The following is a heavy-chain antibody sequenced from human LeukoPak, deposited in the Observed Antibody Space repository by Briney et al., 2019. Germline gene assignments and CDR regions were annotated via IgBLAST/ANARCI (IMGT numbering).Heavy chain of an antibody. J-gene: IGHJ3*02. CDR1: GGSISSSNW. Sequence: PSETLSLTCAVSGGSISSSNWWSWVRQPPGKGLEWIGEIYHSGGTNYNPSLKSRVTISVDKSKNQFSLKLSSVTAADTAVYYCARWDYALDAFDIWGQGTMVTVSS. CDR2: IYHSGGT. V-gene: IGHV4-4*02. CDR3: ARWDYALDAFDI. D-gene: IGHD2-2*01.